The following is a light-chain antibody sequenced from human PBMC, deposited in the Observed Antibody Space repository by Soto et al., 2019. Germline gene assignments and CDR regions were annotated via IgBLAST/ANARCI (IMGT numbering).Light chain of an antibody. J-gene: IGKJ4*01. CDR3: QQYGSSPPLT. Sequence: EIVLTQSPGTLSLSPGERATLSCRASQSVSSSYLAWYQQKPGQAPRLLIYGASSRATGIPDRFRGSGSGTDLPLTISRLEPEDFAVYYCQQYGSSPPLTFGGGTKVEIK. CDR1: QSVSSSY. V-gene: IGKV3-20*01. CDR2: GAS.